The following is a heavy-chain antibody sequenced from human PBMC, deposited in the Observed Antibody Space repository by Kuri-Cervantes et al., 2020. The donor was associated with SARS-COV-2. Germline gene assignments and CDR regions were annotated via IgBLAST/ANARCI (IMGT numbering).Heavy chain of an antibody. V-gene: IGHV4-34*01. CDR2: INHSGST. CDR1: GGSFSGYY. D-gene: IGHD3-3*01. CDR3: ATSQNLEWSPSGVFWYFDL. J-gene: IGHJ2*01. Sequence: SQTLSLTCAVYGGSFSGYYWSWIRQPPGKGLEWIGEINHSGSTNYNPSLKSRVTISVDTSRNQFSLKLSSVTAADTAVYYCATSQNLEWSPSGVFWYFDLRGRGTLVTVSS.